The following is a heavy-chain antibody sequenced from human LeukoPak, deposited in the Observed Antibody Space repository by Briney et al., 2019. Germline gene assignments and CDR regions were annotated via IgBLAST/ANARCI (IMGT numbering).Heavy chain of an antibody. V-gene: IGHV3-23*01. J-gene: IGHJ3*01. CDR2: ISSSGT. Sequence: GGSLRLSCAASGFTFSSYSMNWVRQAPGKGLEWVSSISSSGTYYADSVKGRFTISRDDSKNTLYLQMSNLRAEDTAVFYCAKFGYGDYPYQAFDFWGQGTRVTVSS. CDR3: AKFGYGDYPYQAFDF. D-gene: IGHD4-17*01. CDR1: GFTFSSYS.